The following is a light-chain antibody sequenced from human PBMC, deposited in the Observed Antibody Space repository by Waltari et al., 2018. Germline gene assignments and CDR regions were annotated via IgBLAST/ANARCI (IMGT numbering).Light chain of an antibody. J-gene: IGKJ1*01. Sequence: DIVMTQSPDSLAVSVGERANINCKSSQSVLYSSNNKNYLAWYQQKPGQPPKLLIYWASTRESGVPDRFSGSGSGTDFTLTSSSLQAEDVAVYYCQQYYSTPPTFGQGTKVEIK. CDR2: WAS. V-gene: IGKV4-1*01. CDR1: QSVLYSSNNKNY. CDR3: QQYYSTPPT.